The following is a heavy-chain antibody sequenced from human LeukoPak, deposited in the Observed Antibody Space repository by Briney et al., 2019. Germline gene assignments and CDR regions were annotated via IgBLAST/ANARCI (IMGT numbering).Heavy chain of an antibody. CDR2: IYHSGIT. CDR3: ARAQGPTGSYFYMDV. V-gene: IGHV4-38-2*02. J-gene: IGHJ6*03. CDR1: GYSISSGYY. D-gene: IGHD1-26*01. Sequence: SSETLSLTCTVSGYSISSGYYWGCIRQPPGKGLEWIGSIYHSGITYYNPSLESRVTISVDTSKNHFSLNLSSVTAADTAVYYCARAQGPTGSYFYMDVWGKGTTVTVSS.